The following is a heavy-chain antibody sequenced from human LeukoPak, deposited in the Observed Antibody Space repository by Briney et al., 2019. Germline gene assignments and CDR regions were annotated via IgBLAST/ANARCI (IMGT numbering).Heavy chain of an antibody. J-gene: IGHJ4*02. CDR2: ISYDGSNK. CDR3: ARDQTYYYDSSGKGTVFDY. D-gene: IGHD3-22*01. V-gene: IGHV3-30-3*01. Sequence: GRSLRLSCAASGFTFSSYAMHWVRQAPGKGLEWVAVISYDGSNKYYADSVKGRFTISRDNSKNTLYLQMNSLRAEDTAVYYCARDQTYYYDSSGKGTVFDYWGQGTLVTVSS. CDR1: GFTFSSYA.